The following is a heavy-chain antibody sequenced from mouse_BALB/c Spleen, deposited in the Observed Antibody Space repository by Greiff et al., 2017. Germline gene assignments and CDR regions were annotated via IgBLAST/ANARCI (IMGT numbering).Heavy chain of an antibody. CDR3: ARYRYYFDY. CDR2: INPSNGGT. Sequence: QVQLQQSGAELVKPGASVKLSCKASGYTFTSYYMYWVKQRPGQGLEWIGEINPSNGGTNFNEKFKSKATLTVDKSSSTAYMQLSSLTSEDSAVYYCARYRYYFDYWGQGTTLTVSS. V-gene: IGHV1S81*02. J-gene: IGHJ2*01. CDR1: GYTFTSYY.